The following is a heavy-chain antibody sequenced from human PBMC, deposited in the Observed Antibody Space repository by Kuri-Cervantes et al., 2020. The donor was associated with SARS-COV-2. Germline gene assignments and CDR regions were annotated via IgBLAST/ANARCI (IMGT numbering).Heavy chain of an antibody. CDR1: GGSISSYY. D-gene: IGHD2-15*01. CDR3: ARLLVSVVVVQPATRDAGYYMDV. CDR2: IYYSGST. Sequence: SETLSLTCTVSGGSISSYYWSWIRQPPGKGLEWIGYIYYSGSTNYNPSLKSRVTISVDTSKNQFSLKLSSVTAADTAVYYCARLLVSVVVVQPATRDAGYYMDVWDKGATVTVSS. J-gene: IGHJ6*03. V-gene: IGHV4-59*08.